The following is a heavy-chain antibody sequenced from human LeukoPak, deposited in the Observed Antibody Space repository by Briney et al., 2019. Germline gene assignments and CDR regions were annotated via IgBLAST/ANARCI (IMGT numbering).Heavy chain of an antibody. D-gene: IGHD5-24*01. J-gene: IGHJ3*02. CDR2: INPNSGGT. CDR3: ASPFRDGYNGGAFDI. V-gene: IGHV1-2*02. Sequence: ASVKVSCKASGYTFTGYYMHWVRQAPGQGLEWMGWINPNSGGTNYAQKFQGRVTITADESTSTAYMELSSLRSEDTAVYYCASPFRDGYNGGAFDIWGQGTMVTVSS. CDR1: GYTFTGYY.